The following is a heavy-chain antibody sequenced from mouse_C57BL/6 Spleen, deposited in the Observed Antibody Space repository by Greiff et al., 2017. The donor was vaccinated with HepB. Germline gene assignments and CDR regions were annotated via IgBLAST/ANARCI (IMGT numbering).Heavy chain of an antibody. J-gene: IGHJ2*01. CDR2: ISYDGSN. D-gene: IGHD2-12*01. V-gene: IGHV3-6*01. Sequence: EVQLVESGPGLVKPSQSLSLTCSVTGYSITSGYYWNWIRQFPGNKLEWMGYISYDGSNNYNPSLKNRISITRDTSKNQFFLKLNSVTTEDTATYYCARGDDGFDYWGQGTTLTVSS. CDR1: GYSITSGYY. CDR3: ARGDDGFDY.